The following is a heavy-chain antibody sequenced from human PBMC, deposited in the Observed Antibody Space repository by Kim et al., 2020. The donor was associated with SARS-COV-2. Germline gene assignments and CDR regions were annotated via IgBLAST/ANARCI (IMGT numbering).Heavy chain of an antibody. V-gene: IGHV3-7*01. CDR3: HGGVY. J-gene: IGHJ4*02. D-gene: IGHD3-16*01. CDR2: IKEDGSEK. CDR1: GFTFSSYW. Sequence: GGSLRLSCAASGFTFSSYWVNWVRQAPGKGLEWVANIKEDGSEKYYVDSVKGRFTISRDNAKNSVYLQMNSLRAEETAIYYCHGGVYWGQGTLVTVSS.